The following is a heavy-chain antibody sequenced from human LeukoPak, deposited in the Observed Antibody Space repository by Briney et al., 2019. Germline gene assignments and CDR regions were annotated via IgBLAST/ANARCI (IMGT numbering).Heavy chain of an antibody. J-gene: IGHJ4*02. CDR1: GYSFTAFY. Sequence: ASVKVSCKTSGYSFTAFYIHWVRQAPGQGLEWMGWIHPRRGDTNYAQKFQGRVTMTRDTSISTAYMELSRLTSDDTAVYYCGRKSAARKTSEFDYWGQGTLVTVSS. V-gene: IGHV1-2*02. CDR2: IHPRRGDT. CDR3: GRKSAARKTSEFDY. D-gene: IGHD6-6*01.